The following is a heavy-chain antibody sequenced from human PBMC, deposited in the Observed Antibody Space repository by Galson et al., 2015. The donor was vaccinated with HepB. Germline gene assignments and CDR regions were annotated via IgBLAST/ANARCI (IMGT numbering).Heavy chain of an antibody. Sequence: SLRLSCAASGFTFRNTWMSWVRQTPGKGLEWVANIKQDGSEKCYVDSVRGRFTISRDNAKNSLYLQLNSLRAEDTAVYFCAGAYGLIWGQGTGVTVSS. CDR1: GFTFRNTW. J-gene: IGHJ3*02. CDR3: AGAYGLI. V-gene: IGHV3-7*01. D-gene: IGHD3-10*01. CDR2: IKQDGSEK.